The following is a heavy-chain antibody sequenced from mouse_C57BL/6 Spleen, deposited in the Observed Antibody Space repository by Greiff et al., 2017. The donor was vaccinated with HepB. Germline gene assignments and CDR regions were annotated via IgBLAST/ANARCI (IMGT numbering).Heavy chain of an antibody. V-gene: IGHV1-69*01. CDR1: GYTFTSYW. Sequence: QVQLQQPGAELVMPGASVKLSCKASGYTFTSYWMHWVKQRPGQGLEWIGEIDPSDSYTNYNQKFKGKSTLTVDKSSSPAYMQLSSLTSEDSAVYYCARVYFDYWGQGTTLTVSS. CDR3: ARVYFDY. CDR2: IDPSDSYT. J-gene: IGHJ2*01.